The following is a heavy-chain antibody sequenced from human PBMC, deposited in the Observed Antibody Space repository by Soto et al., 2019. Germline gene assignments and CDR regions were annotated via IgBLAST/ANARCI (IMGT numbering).Heavy chain of an antibody. V-gene: IGHV3-23*01. J-gene: IGHJ6*01. Sequence: CVSQRLPWGAAECTSINYVRRWVRQAQGKGLEGVSAISGSGSSTYYVDSVKGRFTISRDSSKNTLYLQMNSLRAEDTAIYYCAKDQRIAGRRDNYYGMDVRRKRTTVPVSS. CDR2: ISGSGSST. CDR1: ECTSINYV. D-gene: IGHD6-13*01. CDR3: AKDQRIAGRRDNYYGMDV.